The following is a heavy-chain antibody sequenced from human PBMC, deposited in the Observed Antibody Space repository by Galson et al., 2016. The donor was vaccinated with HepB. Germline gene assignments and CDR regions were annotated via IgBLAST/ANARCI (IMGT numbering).Heavy chain of an antibody. D-gene: IGHD5-18*01. CDR3: AKDTRSYGLDWKFDL. Sequence: SLRLSCAASGFSFSSYGMHWVHQAPGKGMEWVGVILFDASNEFYADSVKGRITISRDNSKNTLYLQADSLTTEDSAVYYCAKDTRSYGLDWKFDLWGRGTLVTVSS. CDR1: GFSFSSYG. V-gene: IGHV3-30*18. J-gene: IGHJ2*01. CDR2: ILFDASNE.